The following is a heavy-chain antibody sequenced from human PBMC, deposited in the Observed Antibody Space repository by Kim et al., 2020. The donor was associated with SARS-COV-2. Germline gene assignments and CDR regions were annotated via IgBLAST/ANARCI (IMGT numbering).Heavy chain of an antibody. D-gene: IGHD2-15*01. CDR2: ISRSGGST. Sequence: GGSLRLSCAASGFTFDDYGMSWVRQTPGKGLEWISGISRSGGSTDYIDSAKGRFTISRDNAKNSLYLQMNSLRVDDTALYHCVRGFFXXXXXCWXQGXLVXVSA. CDR3: VRGFFXXXXXC. J-gene: IGHJ4*02. V-gene: IGHV3-20*01. CDR1: GFTFDDYG.